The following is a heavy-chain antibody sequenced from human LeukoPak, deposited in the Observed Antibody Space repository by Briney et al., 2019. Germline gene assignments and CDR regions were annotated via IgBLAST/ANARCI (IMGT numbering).Heavy chain of an antibody. CDR3: ARAIGYDSSGYQNYFDY. Sequence: ASVKVSCKASGYTFTGYYMHWVRQAPGQGLEWMGWINPNSGGTNYAQKFQGRVTMTRGTSISTAYMELSRLRSDDTAVHYCARAIGYDSSGYQNYFDYWGQGTLVTVSS. CDR1: GYTFTGYY. D-gene: IGHD3-22*01. J-gene: IGHJ4*02. CDR2: INPNSGGT. V-gene: IGHV1-2*02.